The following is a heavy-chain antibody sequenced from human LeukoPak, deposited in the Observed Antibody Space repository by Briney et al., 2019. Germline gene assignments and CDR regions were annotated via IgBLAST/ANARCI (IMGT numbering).Heavy chain of an antibody. D-gene: IGHD3-22*01. CDR1: GYSFTNYW. Sequence: GESLKISCKGSGYSFTNYWIGWVRQMPGKDLEWMGIIYPGDSDTRYIPSFQSQVTISADKSISTAYLQWSSLKASDTAMYYCARAPMSYDSSGFGGAFDIWGQGTMVAVSS. V-gene: IGHV5-51*01. J-gene: IGHJ3*02. CDR3: ARAPMSYDSSGFGGAFDI. CDR2: IYPGDSDT.